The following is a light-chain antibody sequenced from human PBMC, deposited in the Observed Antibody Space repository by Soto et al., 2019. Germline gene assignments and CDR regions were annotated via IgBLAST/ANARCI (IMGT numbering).Light chain of an antibody. J-gene: IGKJ4*01. V-gene: IGKV3-20*01. CDR2: GAS. Sequence: EIVLTQSPGILSLSPGERATLSCRASQSVSSNYLAWYQQKPGQAPRLLIYGASSRATGIPDRFSGSGSGTDFTLTISRLESEDFAVYYCQQYDRSPLTFGGGTKVEIK. CDR3: QQYDRSPLT. CDR1: QSVSSNY.